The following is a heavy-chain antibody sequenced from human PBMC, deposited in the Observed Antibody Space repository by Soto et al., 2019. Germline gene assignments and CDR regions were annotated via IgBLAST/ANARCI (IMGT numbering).Heavy chain of an antibody. J-gene: IGHJ5*02. Sequence: PSETLSLTCAVYGGSFSGYYWSWIRQPPGKGLEWIGEINHSGSTNYNPSLKSRVTISVDTSKNQFSLKLSSVTAADTAVYYCARSGIAARPDRRYNWVDPWGQGTLVTVS. V-gene: IGHV4-34*01. CDR1: GGSFSGYY. D-gene: IGHD6-6*01. CDR3: ARSGIAARPDRRYNWVDP. CDR2: INHSGST.